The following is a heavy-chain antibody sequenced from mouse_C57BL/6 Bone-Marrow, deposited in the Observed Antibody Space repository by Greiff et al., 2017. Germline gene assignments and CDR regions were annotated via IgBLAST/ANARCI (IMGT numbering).Heavy chain of an antibody. CDR1: GYTFTDYN. CDR3: ASDGYWSAWFAY. Sequence: VQLQQSGPELVKPGASVKMSCKASGYTFTDYNMHWVKQSHGKSLEWIGYINPNNGGTSYNQTFKGKATLTVNKSSSTAYMELRSLTSEDSAVYYCASDGYWSAWFAYWGQGTLVTVSA. V-gene: IGHV1-22*01. CDR2: INPNNGGT. D-gene: IGHD2-3*01. J-gene: IGHJ3*01.